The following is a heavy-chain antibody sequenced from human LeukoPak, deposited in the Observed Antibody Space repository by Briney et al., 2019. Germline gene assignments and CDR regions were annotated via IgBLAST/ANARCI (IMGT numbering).Heavy chain of an antibody. CDR2: IYYSGST. D-gene: IGHD6-13*01. J-gene: IGHJ4*02. CDR3: AGMIAAAGYFDY. CDR1: CGSISSSSYY. Sequence: SETLSLTCTVSCGSISSSSYYWGWIRQPPGEGLEWIGSIYYSGSTYYNPSLKSRVTISVDTSKNQFSLKLSSVTAADTAVYYCAGMIAAAGYFDYWGQGTLVTVSS. V-gene: IGHV4-39*01.